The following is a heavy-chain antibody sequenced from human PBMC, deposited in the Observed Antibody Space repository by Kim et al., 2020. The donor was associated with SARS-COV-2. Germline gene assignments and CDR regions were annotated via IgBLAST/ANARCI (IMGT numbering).Heavy chain of an antibody. CDR1: GITFSNNP. J-gene: IGHJ5*02. CDR3: AKDPHPAYCGGDSYLS. CDR2: INGRGDTT. Sequence: GGSLRLSCAASGITFSNNPMSWVRQAPGKGLEWVSVINGRGDTTYYVDSVKGRFSISRDNSKNTLYLQMNSLRVEDSAVYYCAKDPHPAYCGGDSYLSWGQGPLDTVSS. V-gene: IGHV3-23*01. D-gene: IGHD2-21*02.